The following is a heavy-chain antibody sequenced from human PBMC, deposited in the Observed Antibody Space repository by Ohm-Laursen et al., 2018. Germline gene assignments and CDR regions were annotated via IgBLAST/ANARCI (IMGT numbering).Heavy chain of an antibody. Sequence: SLRLSCAAAGFTFSNYAMIWVRQAPGKGLQWVSALSFDGGATFYVDSVRGRFSVSRDNSKNTLFLQMNDLRTEDTAVYYCAKLINSATSYWGRGTLVTVSS. CDR2: LSFDGGAT. J-gene: IGHJ4*02. CDR1: GFTFSNYA. D-gene: IGHD2/OR15-2a*01. CDR3: AKLINSATSY. V-gene: IGHV3-23*01.